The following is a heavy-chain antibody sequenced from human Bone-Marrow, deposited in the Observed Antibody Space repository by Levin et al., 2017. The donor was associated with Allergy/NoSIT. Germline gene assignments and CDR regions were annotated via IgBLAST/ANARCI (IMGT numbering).Heavy chain of an antibody. CDR3: AREEGIKLELRDYYGMDV. D-gene: IGHD1-7*01. V-gene: IGHV4-30-4*01. J-gene: IGHJ6*02. Sequence: SETLSLTCTVSGGSISSGDYYWSWIRQPPGKGLEWIGYIYYSGSTYYNPSLKSRVTISVDTSKNQFSLKLSSVTAADTAVYYCAREEGIKLELRDYYGMDVWGQGTTVTVSS. CDR2: IYYSGST. CDR1: GGSISSGDYY.